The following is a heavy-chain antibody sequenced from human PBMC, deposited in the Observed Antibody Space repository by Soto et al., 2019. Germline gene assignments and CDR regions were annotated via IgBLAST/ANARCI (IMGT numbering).Heavy chain of an antibody. CDR3: AQSEGRDGYSFHY. CDR2: IIPMFGTP. CDR1: GVTFNRQD. J-gene: IGHJ4*02. V-gene: IGHV1-69*13. D-gene: IGHD5-12*01. Sequence: SVKVSCKASGVTFNRQDMRWVRQAPGQGLEWMGGIIPMFGTPHYAEKFQDRVTITADESTGTAYLELSSLTSEDTAVYYCAQSEGRDGYSFHYWGPATLVTVYS.